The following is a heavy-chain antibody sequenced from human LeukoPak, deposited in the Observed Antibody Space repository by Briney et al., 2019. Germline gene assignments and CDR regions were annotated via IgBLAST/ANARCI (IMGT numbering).Heavy chain of an antibody. CDR1: GFSFSSYW. CDR3: ARHIGTYYDY. V-gene: IGHV3-7*01. CDR2: IKRDGNEK. Sequence: PGRSLRLSCAASGFSFSSYWMGWVRQAPGKGLEWVANIKRDGNEKYYVDSVKGRFTFSRDNTKNSLYLQMNSLRAEDTAVYYCARHIGTYYDYWGQGTLVTVSS. J-gene: IGHJ4*02. D-gene: IGHD2-21*01.